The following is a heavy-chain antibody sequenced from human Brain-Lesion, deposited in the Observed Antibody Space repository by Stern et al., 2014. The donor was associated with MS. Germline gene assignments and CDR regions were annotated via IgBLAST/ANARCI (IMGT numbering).Heavy chain of an antibody. J-gene: IGHJ6*02. D-gene: IGHD3-3*01. V-gene: IGHV1-2*02. CDR3: ARDQRGITIFGVVTDYYYLGMDV. CDR1: GYIFTGYY. Sequence: EQLVESGAEVKKPGASVKVSCKTSGYIFTGYYIHWVRQAPGQGLEWMAWINPNTGGTNNAQKFQGRVTMSRDTSISTAYVEMSSLTSDDKAVYYCARDQRGITIFGVVTDYYYLGMDVWGQGTTVTVSS. CDR2: INPNTGGT.